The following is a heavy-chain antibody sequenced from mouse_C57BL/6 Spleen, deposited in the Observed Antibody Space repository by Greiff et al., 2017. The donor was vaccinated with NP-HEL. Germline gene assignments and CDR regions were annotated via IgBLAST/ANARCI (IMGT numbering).Heavy chain of an antibody. CDR2: INPNNGGT. J-gene: IGHJ4*01. CDR3: ERKLTTVAYAMDY. Sequence: EVQLQQSGPELVKPGASVKIPCKASGYTFTDYNMDWVKQSHGKSLEWIGDINPNNGGTIYNQKFKGKATLTVDKSSSTAYMELSRLTSEDTAVYDGERKLTTVAYAMDYWGQGTSVTVSS. D-gene: IGHD1-1*01. CDR1: GYTFTDYN. V-gene: IGHV1-18*01.